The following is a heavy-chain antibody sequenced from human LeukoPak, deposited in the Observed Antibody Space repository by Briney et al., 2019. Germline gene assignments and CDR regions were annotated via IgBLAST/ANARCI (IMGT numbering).Heavy chain of an antibody. V-gene: IGHV1-46*01. J-gene: IGHJ4*02. D-gene: IGHD3-3*01. CDR3: ARDQFSVLEWLSSPLDY. Sequence: ASVKVSCKASGYTFTSYYMHWGRQAPGQGLEWMGIINPSGGSTSYAQKFHGRVAMTRDTSISTVYMELNRLRSDDTGVYYCARDQFSVLEWLSSPLDYWGRGTLVTVSS. CDR1: GYTFTSYY. CDR2: INPSGGST.